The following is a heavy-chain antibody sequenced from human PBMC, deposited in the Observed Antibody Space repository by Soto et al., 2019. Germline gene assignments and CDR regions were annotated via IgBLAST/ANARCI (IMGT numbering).Heavy chain of an antibody. CDR3: ARAAADLSYYYYYGMDV. CDR1: GGTFSSYA. Sequence: GASVKVSCKASGGTFSSYAISWVRQAPGQGLEWMGGIIPIFGTANYAQKFQGRVTITADESTSTAYMELSSLRSEDTAVYYCARAAADLSYYYYYGMDVRGQGTTVTVSS. J-gene: IGHJ6*02. CDR2: IIPIFGTA. V-gene: IGHV1-69*13. D-gene: IGHD6-13*01.